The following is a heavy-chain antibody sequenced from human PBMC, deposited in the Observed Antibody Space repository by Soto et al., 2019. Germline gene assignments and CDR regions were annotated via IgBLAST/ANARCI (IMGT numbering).Heavy chain of an antibody. CDR1: GFTFSTYA. CDR3: AKDAGSTEHFFAS. Sequence: GRSLRLSCAASGFTFSTYAMHWVRQAPGKGLEWVAVISHDGSDTDYGDSVKGRFTISRDNSKSTLSLQMNSLRPEDTAVYYCAKDAGSTEHFFASLGQGTLVTGSS. CDR2: ISHDGSDT. J-gene: IGHJ4*02. V-gene: IGHV3-30*18.